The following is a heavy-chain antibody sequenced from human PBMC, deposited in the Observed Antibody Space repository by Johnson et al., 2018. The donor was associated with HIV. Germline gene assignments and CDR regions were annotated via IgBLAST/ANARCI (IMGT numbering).Heavy chain of an antibody. CDR1: GFTFSSYA. CDR2: ISYDGSNK. J-gene: IGHJ3*02. Sequence: QMQLVESGGGVVQPGRSLRLSCAASGFTFSSYAMHWVRQAPGKGLEWVAVISYDGSNKYYADSVKGRFTISRDNSKNTVYLQMNSLRAEDTAVYYCAKPPSMGADGFAIWGHGTMVTVSS. D-gene: IGHD3-16*01. CDR3: AKPPSMGADGFAI. V-gene: IGHV3-30*18.